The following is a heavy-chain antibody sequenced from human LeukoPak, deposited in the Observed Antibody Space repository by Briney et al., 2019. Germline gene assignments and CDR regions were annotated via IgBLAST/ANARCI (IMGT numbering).Heavy chain of an antibody. J-gene: IGHJ5*02. CDR1: GFTFSSYW. CDR2: ISSNGGST. CDR3: ARGAAGTLFDP. V-gene: IGHV3-64*01. Sequence: PGGSLRLSCAASGFTFSSYWMSWVRQAPGKGLEYVSAISSNGGSTYYANSVKGRFTISRDNSKNTLYLQMGSLRAEDMAVYYCARGAAGTLFDPWGQGTLVTVSS. D-gene: IGHD6-13*01.